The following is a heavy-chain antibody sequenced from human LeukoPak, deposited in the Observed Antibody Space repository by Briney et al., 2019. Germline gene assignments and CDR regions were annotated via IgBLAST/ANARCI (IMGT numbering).Heavy chain of an antibody. Sequence: SETLSLTCTVSRGSISGSIRSYYWSWLRQPPGKGLEWIGYISSSGSVNDNPSLRSRVTISADTSKNQFFLSLSSVSAADTAVYYCAGIPLGYSGAYYFDYWGQGTLVTVSP. V-gene: IGHV4-4*09. J-gene: IGHJ4*02. D-gene: IGHD5-12*01. CDR3: AGIPLGYSGAYYFDY. CDR1: RGSISGSIRSYY. CDR2: ISSSGSV.